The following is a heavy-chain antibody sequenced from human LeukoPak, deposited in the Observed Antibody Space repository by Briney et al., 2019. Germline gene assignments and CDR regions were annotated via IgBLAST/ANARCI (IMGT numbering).Heavy chain of an antibody. J-gene: IGHJ4*02. CDR2: ISAYNGNT. CDR1: GYTFTSYG. V-gene: IGHV1-18*01. CDR3: ASFLGRGWSGGYYFDY. D-gene: IGHD6-19*01. Sequence: ASVKVSCRASGYTFTSYGISWVRQAPGQGLEWMGWISAYNGNTNYAQKFQGRVTMTRNTSISTAYMELSSLRSEDTAVYYCASFLGRGWSGGYYFDYWGQGTLVTVSS.